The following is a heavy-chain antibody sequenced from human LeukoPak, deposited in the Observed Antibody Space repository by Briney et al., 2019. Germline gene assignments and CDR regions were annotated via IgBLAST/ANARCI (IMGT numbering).Heavy chain of an antibody. CDR1: GYTFTSYV. CDR3: AREGTAVAGTELMSYY. Sequence: ASVKVSCKASGYTFTSYVINWVRQATGQGLAWMGWMNPNSGNTGYAQKFQGRVTMTRNTSISTAYMELSSLRSDDTAVYYGAREGTAVAGTELMSYYWGQGTRDTVSS. D-gene: IGHD6-19*01. V-gene: IGHV1-8*01. CDR2: MNPNSGNT. J-gene: IGHJ4*02.